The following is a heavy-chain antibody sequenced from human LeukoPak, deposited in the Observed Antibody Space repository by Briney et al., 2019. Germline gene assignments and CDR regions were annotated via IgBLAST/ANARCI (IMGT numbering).Heavy chain of an antibody. CDR2: ISGSGSST. D-gene: IGHD2-2*01. J-gene: IGHJ3*02. CDR1: GFTFTSYA. Sequence: GGSLRLSCAASGFTFTSYAMSWVRQAPGKGLEWVSAISGSGSSTYYADSVKGRFTISRDNSKNTLYLQMNSLRAEDTAVYYCAKGEQLLALWSAFDIWGQGTMVTVSS. V-gene: IGHV3-23*01. CDR3: AKGEQLLALWSAFDI.